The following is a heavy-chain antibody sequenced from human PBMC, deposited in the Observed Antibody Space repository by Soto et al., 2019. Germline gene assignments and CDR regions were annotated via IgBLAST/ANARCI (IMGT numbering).Heavy chain of an antibody. Sequence: QVQLQESGPGLVKPSQTLSLTCTVSGGSISSGGYYWSWIRQHPGKGREWIGYIYYSGSTYYNPSLKSRVTISVDTSKNQFSLKLSSVTAADTAVYYCARGSSGWYDDAFDIWGQGTMVTVSS. CDR1: GGSISSGGYY. J-gene: IGHJ3*02. CDR3: ARGSSGWYDDAFDI. D-gene: IGHD6-19*01. V-gene: IGHV4-31*03. CDR2: IYYSGST.